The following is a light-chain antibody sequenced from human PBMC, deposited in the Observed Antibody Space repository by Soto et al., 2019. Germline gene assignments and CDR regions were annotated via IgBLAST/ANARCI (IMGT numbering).Light chain of an antibody. V-gene: IGKV1D-8*01. Sequence: VIWMTQSPSLVSASTGDRVSISCRTSQAISNNLVWYQQKPGKAPELLIYAASTLHSGVPSWFSGSGSGTDFTLTISSMQSEDFATYYCQQHFLFPHTFGQGTKFEIK. CDR1: QAISNN. CDR2: AAS. J-gene: IGKJ2*01. CDR3: QQHFLFPHT.